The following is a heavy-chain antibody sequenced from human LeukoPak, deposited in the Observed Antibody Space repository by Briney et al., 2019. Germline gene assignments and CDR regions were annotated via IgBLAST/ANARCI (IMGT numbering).Heavy chain of an antibody. D-gene: IGHD2-8*02. Sequence: GGSLRLSCAASGFTVSSNYMSWVRQAPGKGLEWVSVIYSGGSTYYADSVKGRFTISRDNSKNTLYLQVNSLRDEDTAVYYCVRETTGHFDSWGQGTLVTVSS. V-gene: IGHV3-53*01. CDR1: GFTVSSNY. J-gene: IGHJ4*02. CDR2: IYSGGST. CDR3: VRETTGHFDS.